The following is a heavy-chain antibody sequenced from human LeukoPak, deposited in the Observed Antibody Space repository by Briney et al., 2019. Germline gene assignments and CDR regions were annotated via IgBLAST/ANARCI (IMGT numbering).Heavy chain of an antibody. D-gene: IGHD1-26*01. Sequence: PGGSLRLSCAASGFTFSSYAMHWVRQAPGKGLEWVAVISYDGSNKYYADSVKGRFTISRDNSKNTLYLQMNSLRAEDTAVYYCARGRGGFDPWGQGTLVTVSS. CDR1: GFTFSSYA. CDR2: ISYDGSNK. CDR3: ARGRGGFDP. V-gene: IGHV3-30*01. J-gene: IGHJ5*02.